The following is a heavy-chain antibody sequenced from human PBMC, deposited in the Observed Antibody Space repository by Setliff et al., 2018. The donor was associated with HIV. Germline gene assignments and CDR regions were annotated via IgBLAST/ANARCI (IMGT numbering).Heavy chain of an antibody. D-gene: IGHD6-13*01. CDR2: IYYSGST. CDR1: GGSISSSSYY. CDR3: ARDRGGAAAGGYYYMDV. V-gene: IGHV4-39*02. J-gene: IGHJ6*03. Sequence: SETLSLTCTVSGGSISSSSYYWGWIRQPPGKGLEWIGSIYYSGSTYYNPSLKSRVTISVDTSKNQFSLKLSSVTAADTAVYYCARDRGGAAAGGYYYMDVWGKGTTVTVSS.